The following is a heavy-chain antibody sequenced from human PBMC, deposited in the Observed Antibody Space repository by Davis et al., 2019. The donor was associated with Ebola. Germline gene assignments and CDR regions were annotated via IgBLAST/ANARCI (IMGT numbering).Heavy chain of an antibody. CDR1: GGSITSYY. J-gene: IGHJ5*02. CDR2: IYYSGST. D-gene: IGHD5-18*01. Sequence: SETLSLTCTVSGGSITSYYWSWIRQPPGKGLEWIGYIYYSGSTNYNPSLKSRVTISVDTSKNQFSLKLSSVTAADTAVYYCARSRGYSYGYGIWSRDTAMDYNWFDPWGQGTLVTVSS. V-gene: IGHV4-59*12. CDR3: ARSRGYSYGYGIWSRDTAMDYNWFDP.